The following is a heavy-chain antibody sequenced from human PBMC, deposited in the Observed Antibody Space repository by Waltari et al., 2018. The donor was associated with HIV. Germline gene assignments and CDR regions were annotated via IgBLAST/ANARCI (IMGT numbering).Heavy chain of an antibody. V-gene: IGHV3-23*01. CDR2: IRGRGGRT. J-gene: IGHJ4*02. CDR1: GFTFSSYA. D-gene: IGHD2-2*01. Sequence: EVQLLESGGGLVQPGGSLRLSCAASGFTFSSYAMSWVRQAPGEGLEVVSAIRGRGGRTYYADSLKGRFNISRDNSKNTLDLQMNSRRAEDTAVYYCAKDIVVVPAATEYYFDYWGQGTLVTVSS. CDR3: AKDIVVVPAATEYYFDY.